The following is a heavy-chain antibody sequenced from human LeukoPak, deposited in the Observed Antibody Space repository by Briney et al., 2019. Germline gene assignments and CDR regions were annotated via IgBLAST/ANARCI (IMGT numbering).Heavy chain of an antibody. CDR1: SGSLSSGSYY. D-gene: IGHD3-22*01. V-gene: IGHV4-61*02. J-gene: IGHJ6*03. CDR3: ARVNYYDSSGYYAYYYYMDV. CDR2: IYTSGST. Sequence: SETLSLTCTVSSGSLSSGSYYWSWIRQPAGKGLEWIGRIYTSGSTNYNPSLKSRVTISVDKSKNQFSLKLSSVTAADTAVYYCARVNYYDSSGYYAYYYYMDVWGKGTTVTVSS.